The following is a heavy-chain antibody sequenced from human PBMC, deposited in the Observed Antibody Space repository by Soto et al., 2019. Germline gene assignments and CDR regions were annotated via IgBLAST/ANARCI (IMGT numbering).Heavy chain of an antibody. CDR3: ARDRTTMIVVVPPGYYYGMDV. V-gene: IGHV3-30-3*01. Sequence: QVQLVESGVGVVQPGRSLRLSCAASGFTFSSYAMHWVRQAPGKGLEWVAVISYDGSNKYYADSVKGRFTISRDNSKNTLYLQMNSLRAEDTAVYYCARDRTTMIVVVPPGYYYGMDVWGQGTTVTVSS. J-gene: IGHJ6*02. CDR1: GFTFSSYA. D-gene: IGHD3-22*01. CDR2: ISYDGSNK.